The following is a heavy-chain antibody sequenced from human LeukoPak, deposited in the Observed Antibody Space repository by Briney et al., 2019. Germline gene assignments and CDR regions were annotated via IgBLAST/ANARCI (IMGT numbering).Heavy chain of an antibody. J-gene: IGHJ4*02. V-gene: IGHV4-59*08. Sequence: SETLSLTCTVSGGSISSYYWSWIRQPPGKGLEWIGYIYYSGSTNYNPSLKSRVTISVDTSKNQFSLKLSSVTAADTAVYYCARQGSSGWYYYFDYWGQGTLVTVSS. CDR2: IYYSGST. CDR3: ARQGSSGWYYYFDY. D-gene: IGHD6-19*01. CDR1: GGSISSYY.